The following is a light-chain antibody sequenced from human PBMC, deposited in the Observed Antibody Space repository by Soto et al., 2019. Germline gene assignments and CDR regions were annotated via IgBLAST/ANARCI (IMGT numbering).Light chain of an antibody. CDR1: QSVSSY. V-gene: IGKV3-11*01. J-gene: IGKJ4*01. Sequence: EIALPQSPSTLSWYPGERATLSWRASQSVSSYLAWYQQKPGQAPRLLIYDASNRATGIPARFSGSGSGTDFTLTITSLETEDFAVYYCQHRSNWPLTFGGGTKVDIK. CDR2: DAS. CDR3: QHRSNWPLT.